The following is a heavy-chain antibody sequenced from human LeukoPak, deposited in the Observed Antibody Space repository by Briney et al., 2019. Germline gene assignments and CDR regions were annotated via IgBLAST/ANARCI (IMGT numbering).Heavy chain of an antibody. Sequence: GGSLRLSCAASGFTFSSYGMSWVRQAPGKGLEWVSAISSSGSTIYYADSVKGRFTISRDNAKNSLYLQMNSLRAEDTAVYYCARSRYCSGGSCSDAFDIWGQGTMVTVSS. J-gene: IGHJ3*02. CDR3: ARSRYCSGGSCSDAFDI. V-gene: IGHV3-48*04. CDR1: GFTFSSYG. CDR2: ISSSGSTI. D-gene: IGHD2-15*01.